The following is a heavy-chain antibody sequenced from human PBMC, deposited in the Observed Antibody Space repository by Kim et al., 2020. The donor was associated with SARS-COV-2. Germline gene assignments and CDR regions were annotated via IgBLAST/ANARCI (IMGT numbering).Heavy chain of an antibody. D-gene: IGHD3-3*01. CDR3: ARGDTIFGVVINAFDI. Sequence: SLKSRINKSVEPSKNQFSLKLSSVTAADTAVYYCARGDTIFGVVINAFDIWGQGTMVTVSS. J-gene: IGHJ3*02. V-gene: IGHV4-31*02.